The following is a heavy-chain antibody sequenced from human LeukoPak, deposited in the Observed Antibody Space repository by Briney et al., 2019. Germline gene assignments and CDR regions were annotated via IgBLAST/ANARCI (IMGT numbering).Heavy chain of an antibody. CDR3: AKLYGSGRPFDY. V-gene: IGHV3-23*01. CDR1: GFTFSSYA. D-gene: IGHD3-10*01. CDR2: VSGSGGST. J-gene: IGHJ4*02. Sequence: GGSLRLSXAASGFTFSSYAMSWVRQAPGKGLEWVSAVSGSGGSTYYADSVKGRFTISRDNSKNTLYLQMNSLRAEDTAVYYCAKLYGSGRPFDYWGQGTLVTVSS.